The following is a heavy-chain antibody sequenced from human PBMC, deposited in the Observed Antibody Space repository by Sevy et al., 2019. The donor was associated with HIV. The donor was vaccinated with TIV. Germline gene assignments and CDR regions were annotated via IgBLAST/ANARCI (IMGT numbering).Heavy chain of an antibody. CDR3: TRLVVVVTTLPYGMDV. D-gene: IGHD3-22*01. V-gene: IGHV1-46*03. Sequence: ASVKVSCKASGYTCTSYYMYWVRLAPRQGPEWIGRINPSDGSTSYAQKFQGRVTMTSDTSTSTVYIELSSLRSEDTAVYYCTRLVVVVTTLPYGMDVWGQGTTVTVSS. CDR2: INPSDGST. J-gene: IGHJ6*02. CDR1: GYTCTSYY.